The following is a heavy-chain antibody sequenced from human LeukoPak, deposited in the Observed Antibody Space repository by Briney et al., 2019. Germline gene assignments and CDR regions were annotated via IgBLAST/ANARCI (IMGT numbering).Heavy chain of an antibody. V-gene: IGHV1-46*03. CDR3: ARGGDCSGGSCRGGFDY. CDR1: GYTFTSYY. D-gene: IGHD2-15*01. J-gene: IGHJ4*02. CDR2: INPSGGST. Sequence: ASVKVSCKASGYTFTSYYMHWVRQAPGQGLEWMGIINPSGGSTSYAQKFHGRVTMTKETSTSTAYMELSSLRSEDTAVYYCARGGDCSGGSCRGGFDYWGQGTLVTVSS.